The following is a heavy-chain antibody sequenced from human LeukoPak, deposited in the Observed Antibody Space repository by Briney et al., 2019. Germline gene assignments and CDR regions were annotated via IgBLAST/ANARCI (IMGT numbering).Heavy chain of an antibody. V-gene: IGHV3-15*01. CDR1: GFTFSDAW. J-gene: IGHJ6*02. D-gene: IGHD2/OR15-2a*01. Sequence: GGSLRLSCAPSGFTFSDAWMTWVRQGPGKGLEWVGRIKSKFDGETTNYAAPVRGRFTISRDDSKNTVYLQINSLKTEDTAVYYCTTVLVRSNYYYYGMDVWGQGTTVTVSS. CDR2: IKSKFDGETT. CDR3: TTVLVRSNYYYYGMDV.